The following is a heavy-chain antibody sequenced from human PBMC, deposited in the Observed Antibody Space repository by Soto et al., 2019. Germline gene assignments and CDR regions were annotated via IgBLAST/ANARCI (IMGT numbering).Heavy chain of an antibody. Sequence: QVQLVESGGGVVQPGRSLRLSCAASGFTFSSYAMHWVRQAPGKGLEWVAVISYDGSNKYYADSVKGRFTISRDNSKNTRYLQMNSLRAEDTAVYYCARDFFPDTAMVGGLDYWGQGTLVTVSS. V-gene: IGHV3-30-3*01. CDR2: ISYDGSNK. CDR1: GFTFSSYA. D-gene: IGHD5-18*01. CDR3: ARDFFPDTAMVGGLDY. J-gene: IGHJ4*02.